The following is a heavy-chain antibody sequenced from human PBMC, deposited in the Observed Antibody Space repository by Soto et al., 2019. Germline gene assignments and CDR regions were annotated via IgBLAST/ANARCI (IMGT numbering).Heavy chain of an antibody. CDR2: INTLSGDT. CDR3: ARSLLKVILPLGY. D-gene: IGHD3-3*02. Sequence: ASVKVSCKASGYTFSGYYMHWVRQAPGQGLEWMGWINTLSGDTSFPQKFQGRLAMTRDTSIDTAFMQVSRLTSDDTAIYYCARSLLKVILPLGYWGQGTLVTVSS. J-gene: IGHJ4*02. CDR1: GYTFSGYY. V-gene: IGHV1-2*02.